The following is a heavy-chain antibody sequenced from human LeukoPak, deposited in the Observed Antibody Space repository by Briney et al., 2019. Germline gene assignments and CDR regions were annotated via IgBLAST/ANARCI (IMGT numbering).Heavy chain of an antibody. V-gene: IGHV3-23*01. J-gene: IGHJ6*02. CDR3: AKVVVPALYYYGMDV. CDR2: ISGSGGST. CDR1: GFTFSSYA. Sequence: GGSLRLSCAASGFTFSSYAMSWVRQAPGKGLEWVSAISGSGGSTYYADSVKGRFTISRDNSKNTPYLQMNSLRAEDTAVYYCAKVVVPALYYYGMDVWGQGTTVTVSS. D-gene: IGHD2-2*01.